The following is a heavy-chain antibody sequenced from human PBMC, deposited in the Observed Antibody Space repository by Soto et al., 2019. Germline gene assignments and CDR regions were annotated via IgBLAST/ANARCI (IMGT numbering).Heavy chain of an antibody. Sequence: EVQLVESGGGLVKPGGSLRLSCTGAGFTFSNAWMSWVRQAPGKGLEWVGRIKSKTDGGTADYAAPVKGRFTISRDDSKDKLFLQMNSRKTEDTAVYYCTTGEGHCSTTSCYSSYYYYGMDVWGQGTTVTVSS. CDR3: TTGEGHCSTTSCYSSYYYYGMDV. V-gene: IGHV3-15*01. D-gene: IGHD2-2*01. CDR2: IKSKTDGGTA. J-gene: IGHJ6*02. CDR1: GFTFSNAW.